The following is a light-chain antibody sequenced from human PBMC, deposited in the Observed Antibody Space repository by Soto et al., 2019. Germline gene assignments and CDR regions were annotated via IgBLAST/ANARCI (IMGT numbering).Light chain of an antibody. V-gene: IGKV3-11*01. Sequence: VITMTPCTVTVSPGERATLSRRASQSVSYYLAWYQQKPGQAPRLLIYDASNRATGIPARFSGSGSGTDFTLTISSLESEDFAVYYCQQRSRWPPITFGQGTRLEI. CDR2: DAS. CDR3: QQRSRWPPIT. J-gene: IGKJ5*01. CDR1: QSVSYY.